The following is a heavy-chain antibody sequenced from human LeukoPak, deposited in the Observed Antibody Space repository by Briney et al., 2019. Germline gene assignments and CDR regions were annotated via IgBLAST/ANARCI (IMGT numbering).Heavy chain of an antibody. CDR3: ARKSGHSGYGSDY. CDR1: GFTVSSNY. D-gene: IGHD5-12*01. Sequence: PGGSLRLSCAASGFTVSSNYMSWVRQAPGKGLEWVSVIYSGGSTYYADSVKGRFTISRDNSKNTLYLQMNSLRAEDTAVYYCARKSGHSGYGSDYWGQGTLVTVSS. CDR2: IYSGGST. V-gene: IGHV3-66*01. J-gene: IGHJ4*02.